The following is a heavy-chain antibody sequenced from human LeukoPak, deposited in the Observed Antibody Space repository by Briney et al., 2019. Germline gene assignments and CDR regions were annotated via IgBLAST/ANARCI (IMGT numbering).Heavy chain of an antibody. CDR2: IRYDGSNK. CDR1: GFTFSSYG. CDR3: AKGAHPQQQLARPPFDY. V-gene: IGHV3-30*02. J-gene: IGHJ4*02. D-gene: IGHD6-13*01. Sequence: GGSLRLSCAASGFTFSSYGMHWVRQAPGKGLEWVAFIRYDGSNKYYADSVKGRFTISRDNSKNTLYLQMNSLKAEDTAVYYCAKGAHPQQQLARPPFDYWGQGTLVTVSS.